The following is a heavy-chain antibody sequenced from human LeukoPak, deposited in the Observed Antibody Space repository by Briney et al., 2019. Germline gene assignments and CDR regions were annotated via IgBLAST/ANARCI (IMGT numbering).Heavy chain of an antibody. CDR2: ISGSGGGT. V-gene: IGHV3-23*01. D-gene: IGHD3-22*01. CDR3: AKRGVVIRVILVGFHKEAYYFDS. CDR1: GITLSNYG. Sequence: GGSLRLSCVVSGITLSNYGMSWVRQAPGKGLEWVAGISGSGGGTKYADSVKGRFTISRDNRKNTLYLQMNSLRAEDTAMYFCAKRGVVIRVILVGFHKEAYYFDSWGQGALVTISS. J-gene: IGHJ4*02.